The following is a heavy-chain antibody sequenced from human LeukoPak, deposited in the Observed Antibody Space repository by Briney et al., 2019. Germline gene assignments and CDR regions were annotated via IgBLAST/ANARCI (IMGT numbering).Heavy chain of an antibody. Sequence: GGSLRLSCAASGFTFSSYSMNWVRQAPGKGLQWVSGFGHNGGSTYYADSVKGRFTISRDNSKNTLYLQMNSLRTEDTAVYYCARDPRGSGSVDWGQGTLVTVSS. V-gene: IGHV3-23*01. CDR3: ARDPRGSGSVD. J-gene: IGHJ4*02. CDR1: GFTFSSYS. CDR2: FGHNGGST. D-gene: IGHD1-1*01.